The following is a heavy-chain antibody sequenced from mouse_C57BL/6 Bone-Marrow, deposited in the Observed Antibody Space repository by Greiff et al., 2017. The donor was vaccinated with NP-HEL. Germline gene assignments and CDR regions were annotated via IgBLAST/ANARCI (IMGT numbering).Heavy chain of an antibody. D-gene: IGHD4-1*01. CDR2: IDPENGDT. V-gene: IGHV14-4*01. CDR1: GFNLTDDY. J-gene: IGHJ3*01. CDR3: TTDWDVELAY. Sequence: EVQLQQSGAALVRPGASVKLSCTASGFNLTDDYMHWVKQRPEQGLEWIGWIDPENGDTEYASKFQGKATITADTSSNTAYLQLSSLTSEDTAFYYWTTDWDVELAYWGQGTLVTVSA.